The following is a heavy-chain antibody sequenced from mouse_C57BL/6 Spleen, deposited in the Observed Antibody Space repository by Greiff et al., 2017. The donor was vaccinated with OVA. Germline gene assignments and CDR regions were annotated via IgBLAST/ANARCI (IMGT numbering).Heavy chain of an antibody. J-gene: IGHJ2*01. V-gene: IGHV1-55*01. CDR2: IYPGSGST. CDR1: GYTFISYW. D-gene: IGHD1-1*01. Sequence: VQLQQSGAELVKPGASVKMSCKASGYTFISYWITWVKQRPGQGLEWIGDIYPGSGSTNYNEKFKSKATLTVDTSSSTAYMQLSSLTSEDSAVYYCATLHYGSSYDYFDYWGQGTTLTVSS. CDR3: ATLHYGSSYDYFDY.